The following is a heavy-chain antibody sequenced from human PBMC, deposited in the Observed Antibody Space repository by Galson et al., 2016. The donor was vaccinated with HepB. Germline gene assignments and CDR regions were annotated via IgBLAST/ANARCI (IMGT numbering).Heavy chain of an antibody. V-gene: IGHV3-53*01. CDR2: IYRDGTT. D-gene: IGHD6-19*01. CDR1: GFTVSRNY. Sequence: SLRPSCAASGFTVSRNYMSWVRQAPGNGLEWVSIIYRDGTTFYADSVKGRFTISRDSSKNTLYLQMNSLRAEDTAVYYCAGEGIAVAGSPHYYYGMDVWGQGTTVTVSS. CDR3: AGEGIAVAGSPHYYYGMDV. J-gene: IGHJ6*02.